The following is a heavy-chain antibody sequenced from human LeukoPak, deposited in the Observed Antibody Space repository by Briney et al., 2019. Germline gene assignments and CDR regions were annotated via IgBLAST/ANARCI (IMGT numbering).Heavy chain of an antibody. J-gene: IGHJ4*02. D-gene: IGHD5-18*01. CDR2: IYPGDSDT. V-gene: IGHV5-51*01. Sequence: GEYLKLSCKGSGYSFTSYWLGWVRQMPGKGLEWMGIIYPGDSDTRYSPSFQGQVTISADKSISTAYLQWSSLKASDTAMYYCARVDTAMVTTLGYFDYWGQGTLVTVSS. CDR1: GYSFTSYW. CDR3: ARVDTAMVTTLGYFDY.